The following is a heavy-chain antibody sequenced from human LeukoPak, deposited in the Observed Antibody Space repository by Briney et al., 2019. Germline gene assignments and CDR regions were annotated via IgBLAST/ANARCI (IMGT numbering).Heavy chain of an antibody. D-gene: IGHD6-13*01. Sequence: GSLRLSCAASGFTFSSYAMHWVRQAPGKGLEWVAVISYDGSNKYYADSVKGRFTISRDNSKNTLYLQMNSLRAEDTAVYYCARSLVGIAAAGIDYWGQGTLVTVSS. CDR1: GFTFSSYA. V-gene: IGHV3-30*04. CDR3: ARSLVGIAAAGIDY. CDR2: ISYDGSNK. J-gene: IGHJ4*02.